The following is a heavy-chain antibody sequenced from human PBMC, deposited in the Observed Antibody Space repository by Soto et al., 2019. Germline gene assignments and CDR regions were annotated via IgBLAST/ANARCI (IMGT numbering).Heavy chain of an antibody. D-gene: IGHD7-27*01. V-gene: IGHV3-23*01. CDR2: SISGADT. CDR3: LKGGWGALLDH. J-gene: IGHJ4*02. CDR1: GFTFSSYP. Sequence: EVQLLESGGGLVQPGGSLTLSCAASGFTFSSYPMSWVRQAPGKGLEWISSISGADTYYADSVKGRFTISRDNSKSTLFFQMNSLRTEDTATYYCLKGGWGALLDHWGQGTLVTVSS.